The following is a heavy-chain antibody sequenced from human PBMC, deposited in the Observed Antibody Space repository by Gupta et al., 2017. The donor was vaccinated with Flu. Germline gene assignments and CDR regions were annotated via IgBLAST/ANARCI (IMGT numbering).Heavy chain of an antibody. J-gene: IGHJ3*01. V-gene: IGHV3-48*03. D-gene: IGHD2-2*02. CDR2: ISSSGGTI. Sequence: WVRQAPGKGLELVSYISSSGGTINYADSVEGRCTIYRDTARNSLYLQMNTLTPEDTAVYYCAREDCTGTSGYIAKDALDVWGQGTMVTVAS. CDR3: AREDCTGTSGYIAKDALDV.